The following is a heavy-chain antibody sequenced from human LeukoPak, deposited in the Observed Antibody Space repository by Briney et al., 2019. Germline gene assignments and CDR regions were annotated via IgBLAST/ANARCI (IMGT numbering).Heavy chain of an antibody. V-gene: IGHV1-2*02. CDR3: ARSPQLHALLPLF. CDR1: GYTFTGYY. D-gene: IGHD5-18*01. CDR2: INPNSGRT. J-gene: IGHJ4*02. Sequence: ASVKVSCKASGYTFTGYYMHWVRQAPGQGREWMGWINPNSGRTKYGQKFQGRVTMSRDTSISTAYMERSRLTSDDTAVYYCARSPQLHALLPLFWGQGTLVTVSS.